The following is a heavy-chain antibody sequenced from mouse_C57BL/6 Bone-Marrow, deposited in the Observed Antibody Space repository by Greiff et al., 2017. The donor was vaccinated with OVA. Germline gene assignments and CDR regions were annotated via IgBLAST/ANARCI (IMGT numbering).Heavy chain of an antibody. CDR3: ARYEAVPYFDY. Sequence: EVQRVESGGGLVQPGGSLSLSCAASGFTFTDYYMSWVRQPPGKALEWLGFISNKANGYSTESSASVKVRLTISRANSQRILYLQMNALRAEDSATYYGARYEAVPYFDYWGQGTTLTVSS. CDR1: GFTFTDYY. V-gene: IGHV7-3*01. CDR2: ISNKANGYST. J-gene: IGHJ2*01.